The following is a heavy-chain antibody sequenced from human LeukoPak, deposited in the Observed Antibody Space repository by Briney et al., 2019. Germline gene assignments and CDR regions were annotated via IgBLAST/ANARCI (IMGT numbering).Heavy chain of an antibody. CDR1: GGSFSGYY. CDR2: INHSGST. Sequence: PSETLSLTCAVYGGSFSGYYWSWIRQPPGKGLEWIGEINHSGSTNYNPSLKSRVTISVDTSKNQFSLKLSSVTAADTAVYYCARTIYYYDGSGYWPFDYWGQGTLVTVSS. V-gene: IGHV4-34*01. D-gene: IGHD3-22*01. J-gene: IGHJ4*02. CDR3: ARTIYYYDGSGYWPFDY.